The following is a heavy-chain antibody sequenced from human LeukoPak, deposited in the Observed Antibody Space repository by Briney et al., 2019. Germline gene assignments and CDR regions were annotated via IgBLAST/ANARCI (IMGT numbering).Heavy chain of an antibody. V-gene: IGHV3-21*01. CDR2: ITSSSSYI. J-gene: IGHJ3*02. CDR1: GFTFSSYW. D-gene: IGHD2-21*02. CDR3: ARACGGDCYDAPDI. Sequence: GGSLRLSCAASGFTFSSYWMNWARQAPGKGLEWVSSITSSSSYIYYVDSVKGRFTISRDNAKNSLYLQMNGLRAEDTAVYYCARACGGDCYDAPDIWGQGTMVTVSS.